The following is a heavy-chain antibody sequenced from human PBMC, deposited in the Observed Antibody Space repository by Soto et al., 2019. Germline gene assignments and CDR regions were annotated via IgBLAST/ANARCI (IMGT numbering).Heavy chain of an antibody. CDR1: GFTFSSYA. CDR2: IVGNAGGT. J-gene: IGHJ4*02. CDR3: AKSFRGYSHGYFAY. V-gene: IGHV3-23*01. Sequence: PGGSLRLSCAASGFTFSSYAMSWVRQAPGKGLEWVSAIVGNAGGTYYADSVKGRFTISRDNSKNTLYLQMNGLRAEDTAVYYCAKSFRGYSHGYFAYWGQGTLVTVSS. D-gene: IGHD5-18*01.